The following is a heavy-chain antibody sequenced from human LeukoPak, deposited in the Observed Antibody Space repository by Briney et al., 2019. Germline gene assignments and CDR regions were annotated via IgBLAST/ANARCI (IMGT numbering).Heavy chain of an antibody. V-gene: IGHV4-34*01. CDR2: INRSGST. Sequence: SETLSLTCGVDGGTFTDFYWAWIRQPPGKGLEWIGEINRSGSTNYSPSLKSRVTISLDTSKNQFFLRLTSVTAADTAVYYCAREDWYFDLWGRGTLVTVSS. J-gene: IGHJ2*01. CDR3: AREDWYFDL. CDR1: GGTFTDFY.